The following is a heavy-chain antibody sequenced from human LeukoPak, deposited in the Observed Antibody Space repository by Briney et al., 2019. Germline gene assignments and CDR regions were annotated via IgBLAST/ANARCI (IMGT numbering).Heavy chain of an antibody. CDR2: MSGDGDYT. CDR3: GKQQPVKWLAVDS. J-gene: IGHJ1*01. CDR1: GFTFTTSA. D-gene: IGHD6-19*01. Sequence: GGSLRLSCAASGFTFTTSAMNWVRQAPGKGLEWVSAMSGDGDYTYYADSVRGRFTISRDNSKNTLYLQMNSLKAEDTAVYYCGKQQPVKWLAVDSWGLGTLVTVSS. V-gene: IGHV3-23*01.